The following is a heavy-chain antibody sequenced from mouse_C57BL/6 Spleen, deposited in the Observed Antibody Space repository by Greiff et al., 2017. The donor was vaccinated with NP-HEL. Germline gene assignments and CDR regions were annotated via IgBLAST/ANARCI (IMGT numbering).Heavy chain of an antibody. V-gene: IGHV1-52*01. CDR2: IDPSDSET. CDR1: GYTFTSYW. Sequence: QVQLQQPGAELVRPGSSVKLSCKASGYTFTSYWMHWVKQRPIQGLEWIGNIDPSDSETHYNQKFKDKATLTVDKSSSTAYMQLSSLTSEDSAVYYCARGGTTVVATRYFDVWGTGTTVTVSS. J-gene: IGHJ1*03. D-gene: IGHD1-1*01. CDR3: ARGGTTVVATRYFDV.